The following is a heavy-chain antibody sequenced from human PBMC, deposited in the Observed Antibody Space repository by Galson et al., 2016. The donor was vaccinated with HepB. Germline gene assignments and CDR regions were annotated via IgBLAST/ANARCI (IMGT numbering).Heavy chain of an antibody. CDR2: ISYDGSNK. J-gene: IGHJ4*02. D-gene: IGHD2/OR15-2a*01. Sequence: SLRLSCAASGFTFTRYGMHWVRQAPGKGLEWVAVISYDGSNKKYADSVKGRFTISRDNSKKTLYLQMNSLRAEDTAVYYCARRHEYCPPVGCSVDYWGQGTLVSVSS. CDR3: ARRHEYCPPVGCSVDY. CDR1: GFTFTRYG. V-gene: IGHV3-30*03.